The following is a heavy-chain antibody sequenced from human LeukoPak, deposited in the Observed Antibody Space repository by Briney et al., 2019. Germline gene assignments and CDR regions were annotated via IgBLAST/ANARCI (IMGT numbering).Heavy chain of an antibody. D-gene: IGHD6-19*01. CDR3: TKKELSGWYGGTFDI. J-gene: IGHJ3*02. CDR2: ISRSGGTT. CDR1: GFTFSSYA. Sequence: GGSLRLACAASGFTFSSYAMSWVRQAPGKGLEWVSGISRSGGTTYYAGSVKGRFTISRDNAKNTLNLQMNSLRAEDTAVYYCTKKELSGWYGGTFDIWGQGTMVTVSS. V-gene: IGHV3-23*01.